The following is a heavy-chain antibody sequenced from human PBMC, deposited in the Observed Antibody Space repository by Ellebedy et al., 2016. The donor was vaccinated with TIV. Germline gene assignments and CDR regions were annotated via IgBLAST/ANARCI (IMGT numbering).Heavy chain of an antibody. J-gene: IGHJ4*02. Sequence: GESLKISXAASGFTFSSYSMHWVRQAPGKGLEWVSSISSSSSYIYYADSVKGRFTISRDNAKNSLYLQMNSLRAEDTAVYYCALIAVAGTNDYWGQGTLVTVSS. CDR3: ALIAVAGTNDY. D-gene: IGHD6-19*01. CDR1: GFTFSSYS. V-gene: IGHV3-21*01. CDR2: ISSSSSYI.